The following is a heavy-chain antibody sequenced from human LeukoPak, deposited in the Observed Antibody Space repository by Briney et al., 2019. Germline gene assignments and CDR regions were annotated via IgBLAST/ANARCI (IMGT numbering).Heavy chain of an antibody. CDR2: IWYDGSNK. J-gene: IGHJ4*02. D-gene: IGHD3-22*01. CDR3: AKDLLDYYDSSGYYPGDY. V-gene: IGHV3-33*06. Sequence: GGSLTLSCAASGFTFSSYGMLWVRQAPGKGLEWVAVIWYDGSNKYYTDSVKGRFTISRDNSKNTLYLQMNSLRAEDTAVYYCAKDLLDYYDSSGYYPGDYWGEGTLVTVSS. CDR1: GFTFSSYG.